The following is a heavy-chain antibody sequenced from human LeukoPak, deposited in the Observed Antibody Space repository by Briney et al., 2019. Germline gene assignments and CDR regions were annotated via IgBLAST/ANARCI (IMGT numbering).Heavy chain of an antibody. CDR3: ARASDYADAFDI. CDR2: IYTSGTT. Sequence: SETLSLTCTVSGGSITTFFWSWIRQPARKGLEWIGRIYTSGTTNYNPSLKSRVTMSVDTSKNQFSLKLSSVTAADTAVYYCARASDYADAFDIWGQGTMVTVSS. D-gene: IGHD4-17*01. J-gene: IGHJ3*02. CDR1: GGSITTFF. V-gene: IGHV4-4*07.